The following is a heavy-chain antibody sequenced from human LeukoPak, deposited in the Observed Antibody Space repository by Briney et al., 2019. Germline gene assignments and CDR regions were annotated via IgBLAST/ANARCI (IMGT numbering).Heavy chain of an antibody. CDR2: IKTKTDGGTT. D-gene: IGHD3-22*01. CDR3: TTDGYYYDTFDS. CDR1: GITFTNAW. Sequence: GGSLRLCCAASGITFTNAWMSWVRQAPGKGLEWVGRIKTKTDGGTTDYSAPVKGRFTISRDDSKNTLYLQMNSLKTEDTAVYYCTTDGYYYDTFDSWGQGTLVTVSS. V-gene: IGHV3-15*01. J-gene: IGHJ4*02.